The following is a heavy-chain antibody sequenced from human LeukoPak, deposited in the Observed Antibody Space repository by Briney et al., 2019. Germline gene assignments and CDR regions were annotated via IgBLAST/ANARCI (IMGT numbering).Heavy chain of an antibody. D-gene: IGHD3-3*01. V-gene: IGHV1-8*01. CDR3: AGFYDFWSGYYNNYYYYGIDV. CDR2: MNPNSGNT. CDR1: GYTFTSYD. Sequence: ASVKVSCKASGYTFTSYDINWVRQATGQGLEWMGWMNPNSGNTGYAQKFQGRVTMTRNTSVSTAYMELSSLRSEDTAVYYCAGFYDFWSGYYNNYYYYGIDVWGQGTTVTVSS. J-gene: IGHJ6*02.